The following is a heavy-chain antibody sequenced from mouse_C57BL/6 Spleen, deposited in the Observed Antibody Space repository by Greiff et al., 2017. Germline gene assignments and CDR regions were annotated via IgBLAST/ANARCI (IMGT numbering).Heavy chain of an antibody. Sequence: EVKVVESGGGLVQPGGSLCLSCAASGFTFTAYYMSWVRQPPGKALECLGFIRNKANGYTTEYSASVKGRFTISRDNSQSILYLQMNALRAEDSATYYCARYGGSSYGFAYWGQGTLVTVSA. V-gene: IGHV7-3*01. CDR2: IRNKANGYTT. D-gene: IGHD1-1*01. CDR3: ARYGGSSYGFAY. CDR1: GFTFTAYY. J-gene: IGHJ3*01.